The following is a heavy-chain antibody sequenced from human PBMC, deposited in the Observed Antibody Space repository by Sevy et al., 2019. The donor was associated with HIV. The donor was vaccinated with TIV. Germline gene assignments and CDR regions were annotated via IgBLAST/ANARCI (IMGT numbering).Heavy chain of an antibody. CDR2: IWYDGSTK. CDR1: GFIFSSYG. J-gene: IGHJ6*02. V-gene: IGHV3-30*02. D-gene: IGHD4-17*01. Sequence: GGSLRLSCAASGFIFSSYGMHWVRQAPGKGLEWVTFIWYDGSTKYYSDSVRGRFTISRDNSKSTVYLQMNNMRPEDTAVYYCVKGPYPAVTTSYGLDVWGQGTPVTVSS. CDR3: VKGPYPAVTTSYGLDV.